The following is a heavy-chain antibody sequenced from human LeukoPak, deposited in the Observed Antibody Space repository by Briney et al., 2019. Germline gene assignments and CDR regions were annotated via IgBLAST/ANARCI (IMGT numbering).Heavy chain of an antibody. J-gene: IGHJ4*02. CDR2: ISYDGNNK. Sequence: PGGSLGLSCAASGFTFSNYGFHWVRQAPGKGLEWVAVISYDGNNKYYPDSVKGRFTISSDKSKNTLYLHMDSLRPEDTAVYYCARDYSNRFDYWGQGTLVTVSS. CDR3: ARDYSNRFDY. CDR1: GFTFSNYG. D-gene: IGHD4-11*01. V-gene: IGHV3-30-3*01.